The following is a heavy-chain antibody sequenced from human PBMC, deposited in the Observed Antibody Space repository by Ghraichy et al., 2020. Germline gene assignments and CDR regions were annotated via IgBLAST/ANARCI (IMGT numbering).Heavy chain of an antibody. CDR1: GGSFSGYY. D-gene: IGHD5-18*01. CDR3: ARGQGQLSHHWGHYYYYYGMDV. Sequence: SETLSLTCAVYGGSFSGYYWSWIRQPPGKGLEWIGEINHSGSTNYNPSLKSRVTISVDTSKNQFSLKLSSVTAADTAVYYCARGQGQLSHHWGHYYYYYGMDVWGQGTTVTVSS. V-gene: IGHV4-34*01. CDR2: INHSGST. J-gene: IGHJ6*02.